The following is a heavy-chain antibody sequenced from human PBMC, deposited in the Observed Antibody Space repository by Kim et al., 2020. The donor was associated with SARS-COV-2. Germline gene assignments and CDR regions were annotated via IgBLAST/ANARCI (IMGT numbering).Heavy chain of an antibody. V-gene: IGHV3-30*02. CDR3: TTREALNWFAP. Sequence: KYYADSVKGRFTISRDNSMNTLYLQMNSLRAEDTAVYYCTTREALNWFAPWGQGTLVTVSS. J-gene: IGHJ5*02. CDR2: K.